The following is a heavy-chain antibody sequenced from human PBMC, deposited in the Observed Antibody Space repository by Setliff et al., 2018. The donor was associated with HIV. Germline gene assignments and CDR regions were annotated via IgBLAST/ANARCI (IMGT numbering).Heavy chain of an antibody. V-gene: IGHV4-31*03. Sequence: SETLSLTCTVSGGSISSGGYYWSWIRQHPGKGLEWIGYIYYSGSTYYNPSLKSRVTISVDVSKNQFSLKLTSVTAADTAVYYCARHHELTAHGLFDSWGQGTLVTVSS. J-gene: IGHJ4*02. CDR1: GGSISSGGYY. D-gene: IGHD1-7*01. CDR2: IYYSGST. CDR3: ARHHELTAHGLFDS.